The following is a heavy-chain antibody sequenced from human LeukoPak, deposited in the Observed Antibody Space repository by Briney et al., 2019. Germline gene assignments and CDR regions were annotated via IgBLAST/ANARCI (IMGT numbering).Heavy chain of an antibody. V-gene: IGHV1-46*01. D-gene: IGHD1-26*01. Sequence: ASVKVSCKASGYTFTSYYMHWVRQAPGQGLEWMGIINPSGGSTSYAQKFQGRVTMTRDTSTSTVYMELSSLRSDDTAVYYCARLKWDWVGATISYFDYWGQGTLVTVSS. CDR2: INPSGGST. CDR3: ARLKWDWVGATISYFDY. CDR1: GYTFTSYY. J-gene: IGHJ4*02.